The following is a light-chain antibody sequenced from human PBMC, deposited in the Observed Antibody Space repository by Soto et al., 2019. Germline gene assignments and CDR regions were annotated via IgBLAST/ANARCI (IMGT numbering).Light chain of an antibody. CDR3: SSYTSSSTGV. CDR1: SSDFGGYNY. Sequence: QSALTQPASVSGSPGQSITISCTGTSSDFGGYNYVSWYQQHPGKAPKLMIYDVSNRPSGVSNRFSGSKSGNTASLTISGLQAEDEADYYCSSYTSSSTGVFGGGIKLTVL. J-gene: IGLJ3*02. V-gene: IGLV2-14*01. CDR2: DVS.